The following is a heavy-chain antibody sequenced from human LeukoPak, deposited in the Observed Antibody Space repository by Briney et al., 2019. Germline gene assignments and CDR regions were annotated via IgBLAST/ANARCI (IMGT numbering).Heavy chain of an antibody. CDR3: AKDVRRRNGACT. V-gene: IGHV3-23*01. CDR1: GFSFSTYS. J-gene: IGHJ5*02. D-gene: IGHD2-8*01. Sequence: PGGSLRLSCAASGFSFSTYSFSWVRQAPGKGLEWVSGISASGGDTFYADSVKGRFTISRDNSKNTLSLQMNSLRVEDTAIYYCAKDVRRRNGACTWGQGTLVTVSS. CDR2: ISASGGDT.